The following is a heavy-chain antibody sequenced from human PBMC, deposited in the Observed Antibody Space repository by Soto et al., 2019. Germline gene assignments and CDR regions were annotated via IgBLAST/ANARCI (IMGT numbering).Heavy chain of an antibody. D-gene: IGHD4-17*01. CDR2: IIPILGIA. V-gene: IGHV1-69*02. CDR1: GGTFSSYT. CDR3: ARVADYGGYGMDV. J-gene: IGHJ6*02. Sequence: QVQLVQSGAEVKKPGSSVKVSCKASGGTFSSYTISWVRQAPGQGLEWMGRIIPILGIANYAQKFQGRVTIIADKSTSTADMELSSLRSEDTAVYYCARVADYGGYGMDVWGQGTTVTVSS.